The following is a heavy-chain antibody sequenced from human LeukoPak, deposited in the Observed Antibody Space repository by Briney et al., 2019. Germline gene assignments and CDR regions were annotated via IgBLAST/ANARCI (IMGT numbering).Heavy chain of an antibody. D-gene: IGHD4-23*01. CDR2: ISSSSSYI. J-gene: IGHJ3*02. CDR3: ARGVGGNGNDAFDI. V-gene: IGHV3-21*01. CDR1: GFTFRTFG. Sequence: GGSLRLSCAASGFTFRTFGMNWVRQAPGKGLEWVSSISSSSSYIFYADSVKGRFTISRDNAKNSLYLQMNSLRAEDTAVYYCARGVGGNGNDAFDIWGQGTMVTVSS.